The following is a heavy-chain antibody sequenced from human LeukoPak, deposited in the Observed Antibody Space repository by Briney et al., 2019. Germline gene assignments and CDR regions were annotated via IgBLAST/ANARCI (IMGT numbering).Heavy chain of an antibody. J-gene: IGHJ4*02. Sequence: SETLTLTCTVSGGSITSHYWNWIRQPPGKGLEWIGYISDGGSTNYNPSLKSRVTISAGTSKNQFSLKLSSVTAADTAVYYCAKSHFWTGYPSDYWGQGTRVSVSS. D-gene: IGHD3/OR15-3a*01. V-gene: IGHV4-59*11. CDR1: GGSITSHY. CDR3: AKSHFWTGYPSDY. CDR2: ISDGGST.